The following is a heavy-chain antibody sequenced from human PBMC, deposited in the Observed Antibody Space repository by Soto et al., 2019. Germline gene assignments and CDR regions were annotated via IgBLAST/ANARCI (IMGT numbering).Heavy chain of an antibody. V-gene: IGHV4-30-2*01. D-gene: IGHD1-7*01. J-gene: IGHJ4*02. CDR3: ARGITGTTRPYFDY. CDR2: IYHSGST. CDR1: GGSISSGGYS. Sequence: SETLSLTCAVSGGSISSGGYSWSWIRQPPGKGLEWIGYIYHSGSTYYNPSLKSRVTISVDRSKNQFSLKLSSVTAADTAVYYCARGITGTTRPYFDYWGQGTLVTVSS.